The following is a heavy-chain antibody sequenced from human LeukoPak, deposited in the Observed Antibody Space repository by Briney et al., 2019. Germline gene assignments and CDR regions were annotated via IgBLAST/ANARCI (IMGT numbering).Heavy chain of an antibody. V-gene: IGHV3-30*04. J-gene: IGHJ4*02. CDR1: GFTFNSH. Sequence: GGSLRLSCAASGFTFNSHMHWVRQAPGEGLEWVAGISYDGIHKNYADSVKGRFTISSDNSKNTLYLQMNSLRAEDTAVYYCAKEWGGSSWVFDYWGQGTLVTVSS. CDR3: AKEWGGSSWVFDY. D-gene: IGHD6-13*01. CDR2: ISYDGIHK.